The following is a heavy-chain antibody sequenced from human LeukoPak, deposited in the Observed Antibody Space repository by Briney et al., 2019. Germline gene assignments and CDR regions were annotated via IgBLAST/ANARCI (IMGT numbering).Heavy chain of an antibody. CDR3: ASLGSGDYRGYYYGMDV. CDR2: ISYDGSNK. V-gene: IGHV3-30-3*01. Sequence: GGSLRLSCAASGFTFSSYAMSWVRQAPGKGLEWVAVISYDGSNKYYADSVKGRFTISRDNSKNTLYLQMNSLRAEDTAVYYCASLGSGDYRGYYYGMDVWGQGTTVTVSS. J-gene: IGHJ6*02. D-gene: IGHD4-17*01. CDR1: GFTFSSYA.